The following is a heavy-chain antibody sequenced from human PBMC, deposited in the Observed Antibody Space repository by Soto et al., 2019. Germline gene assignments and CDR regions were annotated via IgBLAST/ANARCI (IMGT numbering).Heavy chain of an antibody. CDR2: IFHDGTA. Sequence: SETLSLTCAVSGVSLTSGNWWSCRRQSPQRGLEYIGEIFHDGTANYYPSFERRVAMSVDTSRNQFSLKLPSVTAADTAVYFCARLLYDTRLYYMYFDFWGPGTLVTVSS. D-gene: IGHD3-10*01. CDR3: ARLLYDTRLYYMYFDF. J-gene: IGHJ4*02. V-gene: IGHV4-4*02. CDR1: GVSLTSGNW.